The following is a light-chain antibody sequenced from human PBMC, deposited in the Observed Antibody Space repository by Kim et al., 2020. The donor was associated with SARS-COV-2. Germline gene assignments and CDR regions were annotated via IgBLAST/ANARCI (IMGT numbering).Light chain of an antibody. V-gene: IGKV1-27*01. CDR2: AAS. Sequence: DIQMTQSPSSLSASVGDRVTITCRASQIISNSLAWYQQKPGKVPKLLIYAASTLQSGVSSRFGGTGPGTDFTLTISSLQPEDVATYYCKKYYSVPLFGQGTTVDIK. J-gene: IGKJ1*01. CDR1: QIISNS. CDR3: KKYYSVPL.